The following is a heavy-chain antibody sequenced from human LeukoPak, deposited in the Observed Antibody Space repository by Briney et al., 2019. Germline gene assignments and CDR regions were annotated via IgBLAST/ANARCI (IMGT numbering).Heavy chain of an antibody. V-gene: IGHV1-2*04. J-gene: IGHJ3*02. D-gene: IGHD3-10*01. Sequence: ASVKVSCKASGYTFTGYYMHWVRQAPGQGLEWMGWINPNSGGTNYAQKFQGWVTMTRDTSISTAYMELSRLRSDDTAVYYCARSGSAHGHYYGSGSYSDAFDIWGQGTMVTVSS. CDR1: GYTFTGYY. CDR3: ARSGSAHGHYYGSGSYSDAFDI. CDR2: INPNSGGT.